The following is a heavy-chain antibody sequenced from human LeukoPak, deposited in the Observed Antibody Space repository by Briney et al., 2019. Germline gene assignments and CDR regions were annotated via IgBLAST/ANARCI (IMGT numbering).Heavy chain of an antibody. CDR3: AKDPQWLVPRAGDYFDY. V-gene: IGHV3-53*01. CDR1: GFTVSSKY. CDR2: IYSGGST. J-gene: IGHJ4*02. Sequence: GSLRLSCAASGFTVSSKYMSWVRQAPGKGLEWVSVIYSGGSTYYADSVKGRFTISRDNSKNTLYLQMNSLRAEDTAVYYCAKDPQWLVPRAGDYFDYWGQGTLVTVSS. D-gene: IGHD6-19*01.